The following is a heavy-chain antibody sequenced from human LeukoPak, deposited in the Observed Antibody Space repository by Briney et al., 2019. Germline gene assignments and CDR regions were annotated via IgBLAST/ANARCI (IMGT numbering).Heavy chain of an antibody. CDR3: ARPFRHSSRWFDP. J-gene: IGHJ5*02. Sequence: SETLSLTCTVSGGSISSGGYYWSWIRQHPGKGLEWIGYIYYSGSTYYNPSLKSRVTISVDTSKNQFSLKLSSVTAADTAVYYCARPFRHSSRWFDPWGQGTLVTVSS. V-gene: IGHV4-31*03. CDR2: IYYSGST. D-gene: IGHD6-13*01. CDR1: GGSISSGGYY.